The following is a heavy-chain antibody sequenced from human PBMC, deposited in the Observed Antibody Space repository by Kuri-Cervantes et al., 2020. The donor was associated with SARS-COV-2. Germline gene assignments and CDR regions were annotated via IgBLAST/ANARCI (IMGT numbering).Heavy chain of an antibody. CDR1: GGSLSPYY. J-gene: IGHJ4*02. D-gene: IGHD3-16*01. Sequence: SETLSLTCSVSGGSLSPYYWSWIRQPAGKGLEWIGRIYTSGSTNCNPSLKSRVTMSVDTSKNQFSLKLSSVTAADTAVYYCARGVPVRGSIPVGAGTFDYWGQGTLVTVSS. CDR2: IYTSGST. V-gene: IGHV4-4*07. CDR3: ARGVPVRGSIPVGAGTFDY.